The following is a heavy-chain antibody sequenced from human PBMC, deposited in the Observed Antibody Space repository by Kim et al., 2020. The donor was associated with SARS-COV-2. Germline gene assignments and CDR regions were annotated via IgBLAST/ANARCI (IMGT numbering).Heavy chain of an antibody. Sequence: SETLSLTCTVSGGSISSYYWSWIWQPPGKGLEWIGYIYYSGSTNYNPSLKSRVTISVDTSKNQFSLKLSSVTAADTAVYYCARGIVVVVPAAIYNYYYGMDVWGQGTTVTVSS. CDR2: IYYSGST. CDR1: GGSISSYY. CDR3: ARGIVVVVPAAIYNYYYGMDV. V-gene: IGHV4-59*13. J-gene: IGHJ6*02. D-gene: IGHD2-2*01.